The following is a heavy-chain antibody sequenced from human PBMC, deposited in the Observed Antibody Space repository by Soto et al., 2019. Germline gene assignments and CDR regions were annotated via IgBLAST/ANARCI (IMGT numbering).Heavy chain of an antibody. CDR1: GFTFSDYG. CDR2: ISYDGSNK. D-gene: IGHD1-7*01. V-gene: IGHV3-30*18. CDR3: AKVLNWNYGLDYTYYGMDV. J-gene: IGHJ6*02. Sequence: HPGGSLRLSCAASGFTFSDYGIHWVRQAPGKGLEWVAVISYDGSNKNYADSVKGRFTISRDNPKNTLYLQMNSLRAEDTAVYYCAKVLNWNYGLDYTYYGMDVWGQGTAVTVSS.